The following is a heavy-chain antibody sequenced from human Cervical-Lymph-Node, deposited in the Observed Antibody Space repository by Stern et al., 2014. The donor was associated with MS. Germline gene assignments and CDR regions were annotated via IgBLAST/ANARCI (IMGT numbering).Heavy chain of an antibody. CDR1: GGTFSSYA. D-gene: IGHD1-26*01. V-gene: IGHV1-69*01. J-gene: IGHJ6*02. CDR3: ARGELKEGLVRGMDV. CDR2: ILPIFGTA. Sequence: VQLEESGAEVKKPGSSGKVSCKASGGTFSSYAISWVRQAPGQGLEWMGGILPIFGTANYAQKFQGRVTITADESTSTAYMELSSLRSEDTAVYYCARGELKEGLVRGMDVWGQGTTVTVSS.